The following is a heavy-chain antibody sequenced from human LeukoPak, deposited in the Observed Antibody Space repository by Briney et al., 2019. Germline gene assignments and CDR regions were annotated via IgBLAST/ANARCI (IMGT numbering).Heavy chain of an antibody. D-gene: IGHD6-13*01. CDR3: AKEARYSSSWYLGSFDV. CDR2: IRYDGSNK. CDR1: GFTFNNYA. V-gene: IGHV3-30*02. J-gene: IGHJ6*04. Sequence: GGSLRLSCAASGFTFNNYAMTWVRQAPGKGLEWVAFIRYDGSNKYYADSVKGRFTISRDNSKNTLSLHMNSLRAEDTAVYYCAKEARYSSSWYLGSFDVWGKGTTVTISS.